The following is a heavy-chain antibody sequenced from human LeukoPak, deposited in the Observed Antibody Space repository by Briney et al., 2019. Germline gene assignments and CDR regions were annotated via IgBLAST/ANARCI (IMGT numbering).Heavy chain of an antibody. CDR2: IWYDGSNK. J-gene: IGHJ6*02. CDR3: ARASYYDILTGYSLYYYYYGMDV. CDR1: GFTFSNYG. V-gene: IGHV3-33*01. D-gene: IGHD3-9*01. Sequence: GRSLRLSCAASGFTFSNYGMHWVRQAPGKGLEWVAVIWYDGSNKYYADSVKGRFTISRDNSKNTLYLQMNSLRAEDTAVYYCARASYYDILTGYSLYYYYYGMDVWGQGTTVTVSS.